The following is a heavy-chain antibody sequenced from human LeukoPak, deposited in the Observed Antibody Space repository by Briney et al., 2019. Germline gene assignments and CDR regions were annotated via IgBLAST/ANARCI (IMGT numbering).Heavy chain of an antibody. V-gene: IGHV4-34*01. D-gene: IGHD4-17*01. CDR1: GGSFSGYY. J-gene: IGHJ4*02. Sequence: SETLSLTCAVYGGSFSGYYWSWIRQPPGKGLEWIGEINHSGSTNYNPSLKSRLTISVDTSKNQFSLNLSSVTAADTAVYYCARDYYGDQYYFDYWGQGTLVTVSS. CDR3: ARDYYGDQYYFDY. CDR2: INHSGST.